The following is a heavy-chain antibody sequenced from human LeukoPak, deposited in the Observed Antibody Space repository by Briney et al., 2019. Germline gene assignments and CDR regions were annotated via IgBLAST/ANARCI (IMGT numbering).Heavy chain of an antibody. D-gene: IGHD5-24*01. CDR2: MSISGDRI. CDR3: AKEGRSLQTY. Sequence: GGSLRLSCAASGFTFSSHAMSWVRQAPGKGLEWVSAMSISGDRILYADSVKGRFTISRDNAKNSLYLQMNSLRVEDTAVYYCAKEGRSLQTYWGQGTLVTVSS. V-gene: IGHV3-23*01. CDR1: GFTFSSHA. J-gene: IGHJ4*02.